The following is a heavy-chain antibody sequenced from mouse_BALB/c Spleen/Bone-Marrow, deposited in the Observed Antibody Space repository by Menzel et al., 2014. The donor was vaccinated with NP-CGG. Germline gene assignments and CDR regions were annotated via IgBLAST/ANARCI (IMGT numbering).Heavy chain of an antibody. Sequence: EVMLVESGGGLVQPGGSLKLSCAASGFDFSRYWMSWVRQAPGKGLEWIGEINPDTSTISYTPSLKDKFIISRDNAKNTLYLQMSKVRSEDTALYYCARQKHYYGHPFVYWGQGTLVTVSA. CDR1: GFDFSRYW. V-gene: IGHV4-1*02. D-gene: IGHD1-2*01. CDR3: ARQKHYYGHPFVY. J-gene: IGHJ3*01. CDR2: INPDTSTI.